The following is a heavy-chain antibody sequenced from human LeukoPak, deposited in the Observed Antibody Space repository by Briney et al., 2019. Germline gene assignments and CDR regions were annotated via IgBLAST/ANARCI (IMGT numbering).Heavy chain of an antibody. Sequence: GGSLSLSCAASGFTFSSYAMSWVRQAPGKGLEWVSAISGSGASTYYADSVKGRFTISRDNSNNTLYLQMNSLRAEDTAVYYCAKTLYSSSSGGIDYWGQGTLVTVSS. CDR2: ISGSGAST. CDR1: GFTFSSYA. CDR3: AKTLYSSSSGGIDY. V-gene: IGHV3-23*01. J-gene: IGHJ4*02. D-gene: IGHD6-6*01.